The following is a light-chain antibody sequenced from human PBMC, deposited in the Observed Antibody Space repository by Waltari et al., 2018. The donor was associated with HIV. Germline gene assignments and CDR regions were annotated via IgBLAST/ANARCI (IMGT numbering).Light chain of an antibody. Sequence: QSALTQPASVSGSLGQSITVSCTGTTSDIGDYDYVSWYQQLPDKPPTLIFYAVSNRPSGVSPRFSGSKSANTASLTISGLQSDDESTYFCSSYTAANTILFGGGTKLTVL. CDR3: SSYTAANTIL. V-gene: IGLV2-14*01. CDR1: TSDIGDYDY. J-gene: IGLJ2*01. CDR2: AVS.